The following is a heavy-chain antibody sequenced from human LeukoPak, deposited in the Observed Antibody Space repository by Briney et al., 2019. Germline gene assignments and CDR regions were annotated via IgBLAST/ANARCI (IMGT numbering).Heavy chain of an antibody. D-gene: IGHD2-2*01. Sequence: GGSLRLSCAASGFSFSSYAMTWGRQAPGKGLEWVSAISGSGDSTYYADSVKGRFTISRDNAKNSLYLQMNSLRAEDTAVYYCARVVPAAIIRLDYWGQGTLVTVSS. CDR2: ISGSGDST. CDR1: GFSFSSYA. V-gene: IGHV3-23*01. CDR3: ARVVPAAIIRLDY. J-gene: IGHJ4*02.